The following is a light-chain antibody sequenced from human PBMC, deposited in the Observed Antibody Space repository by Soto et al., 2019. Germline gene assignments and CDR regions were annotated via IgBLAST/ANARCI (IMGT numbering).Light chain of an antibody. CDR1: QTISDY. CDR3: QQSYNTTIT. Sequence: DIQWTQSPSFLSASVGDRVTITCRASQTISDYLNWYQKKSGRDPELLVYAASNLQSGVPSRFTGSGSGTHFNLTISGLETADFATYVCQQSYNTTITFGQGTRLEIK. V-gene: IGKV1-39*01. CDR2: AAS. J-gene: IGKJ5*01.